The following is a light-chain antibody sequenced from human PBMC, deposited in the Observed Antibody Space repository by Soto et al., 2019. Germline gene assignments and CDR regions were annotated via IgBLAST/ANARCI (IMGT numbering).Light chain of an antibody. CDR2: EAT. V-gene: IGLV2-23*01. Sequence: QSALTQSASVSGSPGQSITISCTGTSSEFGSYSVVSWYQQHPGKAPKLLIYEATKRPSGVSNRFSGSESGNTASLTISGLQAEDEADYYCHSYARGTLVLGGGTKVTVL. CDR3: HSYARGTLV. J-gene: IGLJ3*02. CDR1: SSEFGSYSV.